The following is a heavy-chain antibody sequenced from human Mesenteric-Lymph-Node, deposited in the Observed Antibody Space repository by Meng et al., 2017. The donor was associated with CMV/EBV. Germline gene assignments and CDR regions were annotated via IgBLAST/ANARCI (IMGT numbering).Heavy chain of an antibody. V-gene: IGHV3-7*01. D-gene: IGHD3-3*01. CDR1: GFAFSTYW. Sequence: GGSLRLSCAASGFAFSTYWMSWVRQAPGKGLEWVANMKEDGSDKYYVDSVKGRFIISRDNAKNSLYLQMNSLRAEDTAVYYCARGSGYHYYFDYWGQGMLVTVSS. CDR3: ARGSGYHYYFDY. CDR2: MKEDGSDK. J-gene: IGHJ4*02.